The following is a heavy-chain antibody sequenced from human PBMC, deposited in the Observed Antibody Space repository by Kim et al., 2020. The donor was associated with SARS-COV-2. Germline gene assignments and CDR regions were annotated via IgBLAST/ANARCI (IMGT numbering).Heavy chain of an antibody. CDR3: ARSSLLDFDY. CDR2: GRT. V-gene: IGHV1-2*02. D-gene: IGHD3-16*02. Sequence: GRTNCAQKFQGRVTMTRDTSISTVYLELTSLRSDDTAVYYCARSSLLDFDYWGQGTLVTVSS. J-gene: IGHJ4*02.